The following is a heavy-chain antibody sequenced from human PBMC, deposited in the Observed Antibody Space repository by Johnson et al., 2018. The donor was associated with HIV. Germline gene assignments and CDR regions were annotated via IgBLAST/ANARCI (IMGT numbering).Heavy chain of an antibody. CDR2: IGTAGDT. D-gene: IGHD4-23*01. V-gene: IGHV3-13*01. CDR3: ARDQLHGAFDI. J-gene: IGHJ3*02. Sequence: VQLVESGGGVVQPGGSLRLSCAASGFTFSSYDMHWVRQATGKGLEWVSAIGTAGDTYYPGSVKGRFTISRDSAKNSLYLQMNSLRGEDTAVYYCARDQLHGAFDIWGQGTMVTVSS. CDR1: GFTFSSYD.